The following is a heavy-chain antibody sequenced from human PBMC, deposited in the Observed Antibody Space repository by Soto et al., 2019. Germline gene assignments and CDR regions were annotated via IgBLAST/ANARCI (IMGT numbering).Heavy chain of an antibody. CDR2: ISCGGGST. D-gene: IGHD5-18*01. Sequence: EVQLLESGGGLVQPGGSLRLSCAASGFTFSTYAMSWVRQAPGKGLEWVSAISCGGGSTYYADSVKGRFTISRDNSKNTLYLQMNSLRAEDTAIYYCAKDHTWIQPCLGYWGQGTLVTVSS. CDR3: AKDHTWIQPCLGY. V-gene: IGHV3-23*01. J-gene: IGHJ4*02. CDR1: GFTFSTYA.